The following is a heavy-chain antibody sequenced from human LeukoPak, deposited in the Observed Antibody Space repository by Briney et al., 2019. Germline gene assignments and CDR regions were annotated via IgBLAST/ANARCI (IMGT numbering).Heavy chain of an antibody. D-gene: IGHD3-3*01. Sequence: GGSLRLSCAASGFTSRLTFSSYWMSWVRQAPGKGLEWVANIKEDGSEKYYVASVKGRFNITRDNAKNSLYLQMNSLRAEDTAVYYCAKDYFWSGYPPDAFDIWGQGTMVTVSS. CDR2: IKEDGSEK. CDR1: GFTSRLTFSSYW. J-gene: IGHJ3*02. CDR3: AKDYFWSGYPPDAFDI. V-gene: IGHV3-7*03.